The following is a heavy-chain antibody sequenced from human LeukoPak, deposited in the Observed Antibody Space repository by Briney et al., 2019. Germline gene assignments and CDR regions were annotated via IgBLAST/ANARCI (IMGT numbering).Heavy chain of an antibody. Sequence: SGPTLANPTQTLTQTCTFSGFSLSTRGVRVSWIRQPPGKALEWLALIYWDDDKRYSPSLKSRLTITKDTSKNQVVLTMTNMAPVDTATYYCAHRTVGFGEARFDYWGQGTLVTVSS. CDR2: IYWDDDK. J-gene: IGHJ4*02. CDR1: GFSLSTRGVR. D-gene: IGHD3-10*01. V-gene: IGHV2-5*02. CDR3: AHRTVGFGEARFDY.